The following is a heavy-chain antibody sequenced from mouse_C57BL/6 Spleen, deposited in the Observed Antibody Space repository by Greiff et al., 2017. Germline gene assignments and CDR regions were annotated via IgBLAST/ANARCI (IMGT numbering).Heavy chain of an antibody. V-gene: IGHV1-61*01. CDR1: GYTFTSYW. J-gene: IGHJ2*01. CDR3: TSHLGRQEGDY. CDR2: IYPSDSET. Sequence: QVQLQQPGAELVRPGSSVKLSCKASGYTFTSYWMDWVKQRPGQGLEWIGNIYPSDSETHYNQKFKDKATLTVDKSSSTAYMQLSSLTFEDSAVYSCTSHLGRQEGDYWGQGTPLTVSS. D-gene: IGHD4-1*01.